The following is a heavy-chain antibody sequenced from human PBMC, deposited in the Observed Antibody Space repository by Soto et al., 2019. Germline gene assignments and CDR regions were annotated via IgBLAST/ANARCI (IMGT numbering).Heavy chain of an antibody. CDR2: ISGSGGST. CDR1: GFTFSSYA. CDR3: AKEYYYDSSGYCPFDY. Sequence: GGSLRLSCAASGFTFSSYAMSWVRQAPGKGLEWVSAISGSGGSTYYADSVKGRFTISRDNSKNTLYLQMNSLRAEDTAVYYCAKEYYYDSSGYCPFDYWGQGTLVTVS. V-gene: IGHV3-23*01. J-gene: IGHJ4*02. D-gene: IGHD3-22*01.